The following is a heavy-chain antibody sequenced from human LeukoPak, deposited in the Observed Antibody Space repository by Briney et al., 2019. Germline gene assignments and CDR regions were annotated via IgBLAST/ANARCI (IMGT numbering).Heavy chain of an antibody. V-gene: IGHV3-74*01. J-gene: IGHJ4*01. Sequence: PGGSLRLSCAASGFTFSNYWMHWVRQVPGKGLVWVSHINSDGRIINYADSVKGRFSISRDNAKNTLYLQMSSLRDGDTAVYYCARDQVPFDYWGHGTLVTVSS. CDR3: ARDQVPFDY. CDR2: INSDGRII. CDR1: GFTFSNYW.